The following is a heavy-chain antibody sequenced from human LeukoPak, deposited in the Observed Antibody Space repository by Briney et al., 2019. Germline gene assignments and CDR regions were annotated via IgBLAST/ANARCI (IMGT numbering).Heavy chain of an antibody. V-gene: IGHV3-48*01. CDR1: VFPFSRYS. J-gene: IGHJ4*02. Sequence: GGSLRLSCTTSVFPFSRYSMNWVRQAPGKGLEWVSYITSSGDTIYYADSVKGRFTISRDNAKNSVYLQMNSLRAEDTAVYYCARSSPRYSSGWYLDYWGQGTLVTVSS. CDR2: ITSSGDTI. CDR3: ARSSPRYSSGWYLDY. D-gene: IGHD6-19*01.